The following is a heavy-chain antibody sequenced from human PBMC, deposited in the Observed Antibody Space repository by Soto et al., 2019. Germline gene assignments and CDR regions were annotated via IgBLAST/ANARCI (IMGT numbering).Heavy chain of an antibody. D-gene: IGHD6-13*01. CDR1: GGSISSYY. V-gene: IGHV4-59*01. J-gene: IGHJ4*02. Sequence: SETLSLTCTVSGGSISSYYWSWIRQPPGKGLEWIGYTYYSGSTNYNPSLKSRVTISVDTSKNQFSLKLSSVTAADTAVYYCAIVSREYSSSWSRVDYWGQGTLVTVSS. CDR2: TYYSGST. CDR3: AIVSREYSSSWSRVDY.